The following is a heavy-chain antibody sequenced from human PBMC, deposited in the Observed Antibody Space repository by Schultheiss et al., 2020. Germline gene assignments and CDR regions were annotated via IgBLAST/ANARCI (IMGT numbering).Heavy chain of an antibody. V-gene: IGHV3-15*07. J-gene: IGHJ4*02. CDR1: GFTFSSYA. CDR2: IKSKTDGGTT. Sequence: GGSLRLSCAASGFTFSSYAMHWVRQAPGKGLEWVGRIKSKTDGGTTDYAAPVKGRFTISRDDSKSIAYLQMNSLKTEDTAVYYCTTAFHGDYVVYWGQGTLVTVSS. D-gene: IGHD4-17*01. CDR3: TTAFHGDYVVY.